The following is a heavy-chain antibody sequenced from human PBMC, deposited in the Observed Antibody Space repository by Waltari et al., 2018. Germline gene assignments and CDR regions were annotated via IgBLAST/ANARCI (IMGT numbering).Heavy chain of an antibody. CDR2: VSGSSSYI. Sequence: EVQLVESGGGLVKPGGSLRLSCAASGFTFSSYSMNWVRQAPGKGLEWVSSVSGSSSYIYYADSVKGRFTISRDNARNTVYLQMNSLRAEDTAVYYCARGGSGYRYGYDYWGQGTLVTVSS. CDR3: ARGGSGYRYGYDY. CDR1: GFTFSSYS. J-gene: IGHJ4*02. V-gene: IGHV3-21*01. D-gene: IGHD5-18*01.